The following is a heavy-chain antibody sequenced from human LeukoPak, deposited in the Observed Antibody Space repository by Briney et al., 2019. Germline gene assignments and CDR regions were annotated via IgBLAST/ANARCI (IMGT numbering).Heavy chain of an antibody. V-gene: IGHV1-18*01. J-gene: IGHJ4*02. Sequence: GASVKVSCKASGYTFTSYGISWVRQAPGQGLEWMGWISAYNGNTNYAQKLQGRVTMTTDTSTSTAYMELRSLRSDDTAVYYCARDQHVSWTYYYDSSGPKIDYWGQGTLVTVSS. D-gene: IGHD3-22*01. CDR3: ARDQHVSWTYYYDSSGPKIDY. CDR2: ISAYNGNT. CDR1: GYTFTSYG.